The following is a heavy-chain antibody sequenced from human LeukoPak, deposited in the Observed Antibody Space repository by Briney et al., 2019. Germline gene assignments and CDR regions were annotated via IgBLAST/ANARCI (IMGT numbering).Heavy chain of an antibody. CDR1: GFTFSRYS. Sequence: GGSLRLSCAASGFTFSRYSMNWVRQAPGKGLEWVASISSTSTFIYSADSVKGRFTISRDTAKNSLFLQMNSLRAEDTAIYYCARDYFDSSDYPQTYYYCYMDVWGKGTTVTVSS. CDR2: ISSTSTFI. J-gene: IGHJ6*03. D-gene: IGHD3-22*01. V-gene: IGHV3-21*01. CDR3: ARDYFDSSDYPQTYYYCYMDV.